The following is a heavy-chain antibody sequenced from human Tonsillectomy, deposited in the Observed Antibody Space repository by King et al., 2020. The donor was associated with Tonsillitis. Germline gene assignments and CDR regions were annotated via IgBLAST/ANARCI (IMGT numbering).Heavy chain of an antibody. Sequence: VQLVESGGGVVQPGGSLRLSCAASGFTFSSYGMHWVRQAPGKGLEWVAFIRYDGSNKYYADSVKGRFTISRDNSKNTLYLQMNSLRAEDTAVYYCAKDTGSGSSLPFDYWGQGTLVTVSS. D-gene: IGHD3-10*01. CDR1: GFTFSSYG. CDR3: AKDTGSGSSLPFDY. CDR2: IRYDGSNK. J-gene: IGHJ4*02. V-gene: IGHV3-30*02.